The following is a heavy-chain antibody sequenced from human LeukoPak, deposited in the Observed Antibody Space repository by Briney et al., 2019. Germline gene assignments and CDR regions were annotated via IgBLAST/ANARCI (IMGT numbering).Heavy chain of an antibody. CDR1: GFTFSSYS. CDR3: ARGTYDFWSGYYYYYYYMDV. J-gene: IGHJ6*03. V-gene: IGHV3-74*01. D-gene: IGHD3-3*01. CDR2: INSDGSST. Sequence: GGSLRLSCAASGFTFSSYSMNWVRQAPGKGLVWVSRINSDGSSTSYADSVKGRFTISRDNAKNTLYLQMNSLRAEDTAVYYCARGTYDFWSGYYYYYYYMDVWGKGTTVTVSS.